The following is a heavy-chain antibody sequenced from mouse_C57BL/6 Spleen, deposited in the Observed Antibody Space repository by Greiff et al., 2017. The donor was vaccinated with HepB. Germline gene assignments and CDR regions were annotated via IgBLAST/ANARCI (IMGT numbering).Heavy chain of an antibody. Sequence: EVHLVESGGDLVKPGGSLKLSCAASGFTFSSYGMSWVRQTPDKRLEWVATISSGGSYTYYPDSVKGRFTISRDNDKNTLYLQMSSLKSEDTAMYYCARHVMEGYYVDYWGQGTTLTVST. V-gene: IGHV5-6*01. CDR1: GFTFSSYG. D-gene: IGHD2-3*01. CDR3: ARHVMEGYYVDY. J-gene: IGHJ2*01. CDR2: ISSGGSYT.